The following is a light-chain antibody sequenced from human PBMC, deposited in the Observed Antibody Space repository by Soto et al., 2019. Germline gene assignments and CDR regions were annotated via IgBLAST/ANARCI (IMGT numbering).Light chain of an antibody. CDR1: SSDVGHYNY. J-gene: IGLJ1*01. CDR3: SSYTSSGTLV. Sequence: QSALTQPASVSGSPGQSITISCTGTSSDVGHYNYVSWYQQHPGKAPKLMIYDVSNRPSGVSNRFSGSKSGNTASLTISGLQAEDEADYYCSSYTSSGTLVFGTGTKVTVL. V-gene: IGLV2-14*01. CDR2: DVS.